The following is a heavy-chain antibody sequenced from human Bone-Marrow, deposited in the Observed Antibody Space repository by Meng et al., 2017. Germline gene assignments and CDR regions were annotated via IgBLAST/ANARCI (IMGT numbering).Heavy chain of an antibody. V-gene: IGHV1-8*01. D-gene: IGHD3-10*01. CDR3: ARAPPEGRYY. CDR2: MNPNSGNT. J-gene: IGHJ4*02. Sequence: QVQLVQSGDEVKKPGASVNVSCEVSGYTFTSYDINWVRQATGQGLEWMGWMNPNSGNTGYAQKFQGRVTMTRNISISTAYMELSSLRSEDTAVYYCARAPPEGRYYWGQRTLVTVSS. CDR1: GYTFTSYD.